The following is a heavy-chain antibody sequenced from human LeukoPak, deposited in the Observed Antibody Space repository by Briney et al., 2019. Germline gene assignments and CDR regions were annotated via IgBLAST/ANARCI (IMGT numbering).Heavy chain of an antibody. CDR2: IYTSGST. CDR3: ARERYDILTGYSQNYYYYYMDV. D-gene: IGHD3-9*01. CDR1: GGSISSYY. V-gene: IGHV4-4*07. J-gene: IGHJ6*03. Sequence: SETLSLTCTVSGGSISSYYWSWIRQPAGKGLEWIGRIYTSGSTNYNPSLKSRVTISVDTSKNQFSLKLSSVTAADTAVYYCARERYDILTGYSQNYYYYYMDVWGKGTTVTISS.